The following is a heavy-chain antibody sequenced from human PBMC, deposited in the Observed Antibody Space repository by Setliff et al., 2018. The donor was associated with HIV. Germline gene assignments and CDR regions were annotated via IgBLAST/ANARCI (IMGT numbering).Heavy chain of an antibody. V-gene: IGHV4-34*01. CDR3: ARIFGDQGYYYGMDV. J-gene: IGHJ6*02. D-gene: IGHD3-3*01. CDR2: INHSGST. CDR1: GGSFSGYY. Sequence: PSETLSLTCAVYGGSFSGYYWSWIRQPPGKGLEWIGEINHSGSTNYNPSLKSRVTISVDTSKNQFSLKLGSVTAADTAVYYCARIFGDQGYYYGMDVWGQGTTVTVSS.